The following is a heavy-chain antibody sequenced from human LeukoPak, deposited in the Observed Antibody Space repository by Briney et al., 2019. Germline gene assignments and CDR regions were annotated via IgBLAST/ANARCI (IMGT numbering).Heavy chain of an antibody. CDR3: ARIPAVAGTGAFDI. J-gene: IGHJ3*02. CDR2: ISAYNGNT. CDR1: GGTFSSYA. Sequence: ASVKVSCKASGGTFSSYAISWVRQAPGQGLEWMGWISAYNGNTNYAQKLQGRVTMTTDTSTSTAYMELRSLRSDDTAVYYCARIPAVAGTGAFDIWGQGTMVTVSS. D-gene: IGHD6-19*01. V-gene: IGHV1-18*01.